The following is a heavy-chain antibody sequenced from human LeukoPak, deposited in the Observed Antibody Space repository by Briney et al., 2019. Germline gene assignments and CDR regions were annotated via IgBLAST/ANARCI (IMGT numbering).Heavy chain of an antibody. Sequence: GGSLRLSCAASGFTFGTYAMSWVRQAPGKGLEWVSSISGSGGSTYYADSVKGRFTISRDSSKNTLFLQMNSLRAEDTAVYYCAKVPEGSYRYTLSDWGQGTLVTVSS. CDR3: AKVPEGSYRYTLSD. CDR2: ISGSGGST. J-gene: IGHJ4*02. D-gene: IGHD3-16*02. V-gene: IGHV3-23*01. CDR1: GFTFGTYA.